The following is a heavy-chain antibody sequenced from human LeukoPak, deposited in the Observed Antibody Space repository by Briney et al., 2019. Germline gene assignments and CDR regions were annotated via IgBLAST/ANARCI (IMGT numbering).Heavy chain of an antibody. CDR2: INPSGGSA. V-gene: IGHV1-46*01. CDR3: ARDRKTSSLADP. Sequence: ASVKVSCKASGYTFTSYYIHWVRQAPGQGLEWMGIINPSGGSASYAQKFEGRVTMTRDTSTSTVYMELSSLRAEDTAVYYCARDRKTSSLADPWGQGTQVTVSP. J-gene: IGHJ5*02. CDR1: GYTFTSYY. D-gene: IGHD2-2*01.